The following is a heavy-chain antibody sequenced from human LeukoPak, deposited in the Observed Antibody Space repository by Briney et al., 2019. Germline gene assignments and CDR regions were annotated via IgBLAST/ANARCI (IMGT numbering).Heavy chain of an antibody. CDR3: ARDRSGVGLDY. D-gene: IGHD6-19*01. CDR2: INSDGSST. J-gene: IGHJ4*02. CDR1: GFTFSSYS. Sequence: GGSLRLSCAASGFTFSSYSMNWVRQAPGKGLVWVSRINSDGSSTSYADSVKGRFTISRDNAKNTLYLQMNSLRAEDTAVYYCARDRSGVGLDYWGQGTLVTVSS. V-gene: IGHV3-74*01.